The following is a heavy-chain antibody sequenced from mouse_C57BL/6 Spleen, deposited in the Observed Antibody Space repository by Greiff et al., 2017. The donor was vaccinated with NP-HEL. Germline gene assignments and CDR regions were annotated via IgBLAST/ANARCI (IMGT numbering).Heavy chain of an antibody. Sequence: QVQLQQSGPELVKPGASVKISCKASGYAFSSSWMNWVKQRPGKGLEWIGRIYPGDGDTNYNGKFKGKATLTADKSSSTAYMQLSSLTSEDSAVYFCARCYSNLYYAMDYWGQGTSVTVSS. CDR3: ARCYSNLYYAMDY. CDR1: GYAFSSSW. CDR2: IYPGDGDT. J-gene: IGHJ4*01. D-gene: IGHD2-5*01. V-gene: IGHV1-82*01.